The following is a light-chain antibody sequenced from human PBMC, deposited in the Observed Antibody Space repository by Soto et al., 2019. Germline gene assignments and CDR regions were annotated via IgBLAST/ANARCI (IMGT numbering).Light chain of an antibody. CDR1: QSVRSN. J-gene: IGKJ2*01. CDR3: QQYNNWPYT. CDR2: DAS. V-gene: IGKV3-15*01. Sequence: EIVMTQSPATLSVSPGERVALSCRASQSVRSNFAWYQQKPGQAPRILIYDASTRATGIPARFSGSGSGTEFTRTISGLQSEDFGVYYCQQYNNWPYTFGQGTKLEIK.